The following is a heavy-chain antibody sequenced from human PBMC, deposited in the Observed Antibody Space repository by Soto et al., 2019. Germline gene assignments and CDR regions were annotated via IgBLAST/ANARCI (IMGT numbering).Heavy chain of an antibody. CDR3: ARQLGYCSDGTCYFDY. CDR1: GFTFRNYA. Sequence: PGRSLRLSCAASGFTFRNYAMSWVRQAPGKGLEWVSAISTSGGDTYYADSVKGRFTISRDNSKNTLYLQMISLTAEDTAVYHCARQLGYCSDGTCYFDYWGQGTEVTVSS. D-gene: IGHD2-15*01. V-gene: IGHV3-23*01. J-gene: IGHJ4*02. CDR2: ISTSGGDT.